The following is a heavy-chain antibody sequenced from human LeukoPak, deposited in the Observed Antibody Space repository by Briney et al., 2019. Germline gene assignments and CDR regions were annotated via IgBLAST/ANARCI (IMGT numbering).Heavy chain of an antibody. CDR3: ARGRVLLWFGASQGHYYYYGMDV. V-gene: IGHV4-34*01. Sequence: SETLSLTCAVYGGSFSGYYWSWIRQPPGKGLEWIGEINHSGSTNYSPSLKSRVTISVDTSKNQFSLKLSSVTAADTAVYYCARGRVLLWFGASQGHYYYYGMDVWGQGTTVTVSS. D-gene: IGHD3-10*01. CDR2: INHSGST. J-gene: IGHJ6*02. CDR1: GGSFSGYY.